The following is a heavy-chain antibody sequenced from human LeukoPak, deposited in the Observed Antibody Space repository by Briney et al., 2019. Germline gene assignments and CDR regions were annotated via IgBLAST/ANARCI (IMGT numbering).Heavy chain of an antibody. Sequence: GRSLRLSCAASGFTFSSYGMHWVRQAPGKGLEWVAVIWYDGSNKYYADSVKGRFTISRDNSKNTLYLQMNSLRAEDTAVYYCARDGQQLVLSIGMDVWGQGTTVTVSS. CDR1: GFTFSSYG. V-gene: IGHV3-33*01. D-gene: IGHD6-13*01. CDR2: IWYDGSNK. CDR3: ARDGQQLVLSIGMDV. J-gene: IGHJ6*02.